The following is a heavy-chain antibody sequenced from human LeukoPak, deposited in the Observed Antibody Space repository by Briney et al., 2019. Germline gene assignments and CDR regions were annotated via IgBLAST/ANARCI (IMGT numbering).Heavy chain of an antibody. CDR2: IYYTGST. CDR1: GGSISSGDYY. Sequence: SQTLSLTCTVSGGSISSGDYYWSWIRQPPGKGLEWIGYIYYTGSTYYNPSLKSRVTISIDTSKNQFSLKLSSVTAADTAVFYCAISSSSAPFYFNYWGQGTLVTVSS. CDR3: AISSSSAPFYFNY. J-gene: IGHJ4*02. D-gene: IGHD6-6*01. V-gene: IGHV4-30-4*01.